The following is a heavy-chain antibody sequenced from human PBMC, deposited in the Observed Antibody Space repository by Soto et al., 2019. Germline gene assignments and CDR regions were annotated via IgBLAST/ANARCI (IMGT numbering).Heavy chain of an antibody. CDR2: INPSGGST. D-gene: IGHD5-18*01. CDR3: ARVYPSDTRYGYVGNNWFDP. Sequence: QVQLVQSGAEVKKPGASVKVSCKASGYTFTSYYMHWVRQAPGQGLEWMGIINPSGGSTSYAQKFQGRVPMTMDTSTSTVYMELSSLRSEDTAVYYCARVYPSDTRYGYVGNNWFDPWGQGTLVTVSS. CDR1: GYTFTSYY. J-gene: IGHJ5*02. V-gene: IGHV1-46*03.